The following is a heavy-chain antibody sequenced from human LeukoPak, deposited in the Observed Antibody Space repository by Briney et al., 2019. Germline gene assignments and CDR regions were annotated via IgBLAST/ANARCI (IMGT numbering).Heavy chain of an antibody. J-gene: IGHJ3*02. CDR3: ARGISIAVFGAFDI. CDR1: GFTFSSYA. D-gene: IGHD6-19*01. CDR2: ISYDGSNK. Sequence: PGRSLRLSCAASGFTFSSYAMHWVRQAPGKGLEWVAVISYDGSNKYYADSVKGRFTISRDNSKNTLYLQMNSLRAEDTAVYYCARGISIAVFGAFDIWGQGTMVTVSS. V-gene: IGHV3-30-3*01.